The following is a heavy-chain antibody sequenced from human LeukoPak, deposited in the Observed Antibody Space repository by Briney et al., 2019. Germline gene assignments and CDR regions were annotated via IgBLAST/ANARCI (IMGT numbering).Heavy chain of an antibody. D-gene: IGHD1-26*01. CDR3: ARGRGIDY. J-gene: IGHJ4*02. CDR1: GGSFSGYY. CDR2: INHSGST. Sequence: PSETLSLTCAVYGGSFSGYYWSWIRQPPGKGLEWIGEINHSGSTNYNPSLKSRVTISVDTSKNQFSLKLSSVTAADTAVYYCARGRGIDYWGQGTLVTVSS. V-gene: IGHV4-34*01.